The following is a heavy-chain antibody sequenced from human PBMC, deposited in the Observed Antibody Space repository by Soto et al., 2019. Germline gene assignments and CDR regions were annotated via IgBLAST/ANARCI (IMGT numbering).Heavy chain of an antibody. Sequence: PPETLSLTCAVSGVSISSGGYSWSWIRQPPGKGMEWIGYIYSGTTHYNPSLKSRVTISMDRSKNQVSLSLKSVTAADTAVYYCAREDSGAFFDFWGQGNLVT. CDR1: GVSISSGGYS. J-gene: IGHJ4*02. CDR3: AREDSGAFFDF. CDR2: IYSGTT. D-gene: IGHD2-15*01. V-gene: IGHV4-30-2*01.